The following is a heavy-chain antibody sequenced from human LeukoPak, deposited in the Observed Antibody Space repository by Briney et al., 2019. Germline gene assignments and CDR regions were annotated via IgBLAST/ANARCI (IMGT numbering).Heavy chain of an antibody. Sequence: EPSETLSLTCTVSGGSISSSSYYWGWIRQPPGKGLEWIGSIYYSGSTYYNPSLKSRVTISVDTSKNQFSLKLSSVTAADTAVYYCARGPAAYSSSWYSIGPTHDTNFDYWGQGTLVTVSS. D-gene: IGHD6-13*01. CDR2: IYYSGST. J-gene: IGHJ4*02. CDR1: GGSISSSSYY. CDR3: ARGPAAYSSSWYSIGPTHDTNFDY. V-gene: IGHV4-39*07.